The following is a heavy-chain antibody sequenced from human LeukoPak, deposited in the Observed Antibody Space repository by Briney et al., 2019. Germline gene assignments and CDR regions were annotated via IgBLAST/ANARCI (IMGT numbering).Heavy chain of an antibody. CDR1: GFTFSSYS. CDR2: ISSSSSTI. Sequence: GGSLRLSCAASGFTFSSYSMNWVRQAPGKGLEWVSYISSSSSTIYYADSVKGRFTISRDNAKNSLYLQMNSLRAEDSAVYYCARDRLLSGYHFNWGQGTLVTVSS. J-gene: IGHJ4*02. CDR3: ARDRLLSGYHFN. V-gene: IGHV3-48*04. D-gene: IGHD5-12*01.